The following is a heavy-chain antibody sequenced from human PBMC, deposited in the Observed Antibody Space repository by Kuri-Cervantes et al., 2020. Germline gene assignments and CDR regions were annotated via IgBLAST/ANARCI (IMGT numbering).Heavy chain of an antibody. CDR3: AREGAWELLGEPFDY. Sequence: ASVKVSCKASGYTFTGYYAHWVRQAPGQGLEWMGWINPNSGGTNYAQKFQGRVTMTRDMSISTAYMELSRLRSDDTAVYYCAREGAWELLGEPFDYWGQGTLVTVSS. CDR2: INPNSGGT. CDR1: GYTFTGYY. V-gene: IGHV1-2*02. J-gene: IGHJ4*02. D-gene: IGHD1-26*01.